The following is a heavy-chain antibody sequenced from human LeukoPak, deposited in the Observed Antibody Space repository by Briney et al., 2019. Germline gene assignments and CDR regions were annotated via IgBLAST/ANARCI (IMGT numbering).Heavy chain of an antibody. CDR2: ISAYNGNT. CDR3: ARIFYGDYAFDY. D-gene: IGHD4-17*01. J-gene: IGHJ4*02. CDR1: GYTFTSHG. V-gene: IGHV1-18*01. Sequence: ASVKVSCKASGYTFTSHGISWVRQAPGQGLEWMGWISAYNGNTNYAQKLQGRVTMTTDTSTSTAYMELRSLRSDDTAVYYCARIFYGDYAFDYWGQGTLVTVSS.